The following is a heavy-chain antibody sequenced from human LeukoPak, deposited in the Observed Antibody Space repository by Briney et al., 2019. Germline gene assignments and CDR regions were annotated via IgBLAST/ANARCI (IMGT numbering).Heavy chain of an antibody. CDR3: AELGITMIGGV. CDR1: GFTFSSYG. Sequence: GGSLRLSCAASGFTFSSYGMSWVRQAPGKGLEWVSAISGSGGSTYYADSVKGRFTISRDNSKNTLYLQMNSLRAEDAAVYYCAELGITMIGGVWGKGTTVTISS. CDR2: ISGSGGST. J-gene: IGHJ6*03. D-gene: IGHD3-10*02. V-gene: IGHV3-23*01.